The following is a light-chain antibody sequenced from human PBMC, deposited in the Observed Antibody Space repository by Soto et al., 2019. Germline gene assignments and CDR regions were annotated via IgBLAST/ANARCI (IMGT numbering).Light chain of an antibody. Sequence: DVVMTQSPLSLSVTLGQPASISCRSSQSLVHSDGNTYLHWFQQRPGQSPRRLIYEVSNRDSGVPDRFGGSGSGTDFTLKISRVEAEDVGVYYCMQGTHSKTFGQGTKVDIK. CDR2: EVS. CDR1: QSLVHSDGNTY. J-gene: IGKJ2*01. V-gene: IGKV2-30*02. CDR3: MQGTHSKT.